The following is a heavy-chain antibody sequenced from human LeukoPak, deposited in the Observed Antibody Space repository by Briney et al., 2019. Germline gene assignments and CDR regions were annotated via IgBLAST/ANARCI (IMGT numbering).Heavy chain of an antibody. CDR3: AKDSGTRNYYDSSGHRGDY. CDR2: ISGSDGGT. Sequence: GGSLRLSCAASGFTFSTYAMNWVRQAPGKGLEWVSIISGSDGGTYYADSVKGRFTISRDNSKNTLYLQMNSLRAGDTAVYYCAKDSGTRNYYDSSGHRGDYWGQGTLVTVSS. J-gene: IGHJ4*02. D-gene: IGHD3-22*01. CDR1: GFTFSTYA. V-gene: IGHV3-23*01.